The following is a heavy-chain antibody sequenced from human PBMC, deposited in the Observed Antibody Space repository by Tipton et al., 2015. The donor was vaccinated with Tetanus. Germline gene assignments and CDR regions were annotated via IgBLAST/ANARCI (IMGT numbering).Heavy chain of an antibody. CDR1: GFTVSSNY. CDR2: IYSGGST. Sequence: SLRLSCAASGFTVSSNYMSWVRQTPGKGLEWVSVIYSGGSTYYADSVKGRFTISRDNAKNTLYLQMNSLRAEDTAVYYCARDSSMAVADPLLWYWGQGTLVTVSS. CDR3: ARDSSMAVADPLLWY. V-gene: IGHV3-53*01. D-gene: IGHD6-19*01. J-gene: IGHJ4*02.